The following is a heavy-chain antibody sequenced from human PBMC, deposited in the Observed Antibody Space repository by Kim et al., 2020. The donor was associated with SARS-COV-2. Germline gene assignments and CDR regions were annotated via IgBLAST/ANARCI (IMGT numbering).Heavy chain of an antibody. CDR1: GGSISSSSYY. J-gene: IGHJ4*02. CDR2: IYYSGST. Sequence: SETLSLTCTVSGGSISSSSYYWGWIRQPPGKGLEWIGSIYYSGSTYYNPSLKSRVTISVDTSKNQFSLKLSSVTAADTAVYYCARAPIEVRAFDYWGQGTLVTVSS. D-gene: IGHD3-10*01. V-gene: IGHV4-39*07. CDR3: ARAPIEVRAFDY.